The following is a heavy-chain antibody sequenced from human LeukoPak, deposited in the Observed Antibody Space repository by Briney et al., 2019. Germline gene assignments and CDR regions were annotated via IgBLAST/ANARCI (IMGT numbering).Heavy chain of an antibody. CDR3: AREERRGGKATPDFDY. V-gene: IGHV1-69*05. D-gene: IGHD2-15*01. J-gene: IGHJ4*02. Sequence: GASVKVSCKASGGTLSSYAISWVRQAPGEGLEWTGRIFPIFGTANYAQKFQGRVTITTDESTSTAYMELRSLRSEDTAVYYCAREERRGGKATPDFDYWGQGTLVTVSS. CDR2: IFPIFGTA. CDR1: GGTLSSYA.